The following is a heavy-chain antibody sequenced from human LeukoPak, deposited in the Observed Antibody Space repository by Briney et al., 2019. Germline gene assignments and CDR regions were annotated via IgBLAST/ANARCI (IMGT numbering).Heavy chain of an antibody. CDR1: GFSLSTSGMR. CDR3: ARKTPVKTGPGGSDI. CDR2: IDWDDDK. D-gene: IGHD2-8*02. Sequence: SGPTLVNPTQTLTLTCTFSGFSLSTSGMRVSWIRQPPGKALEWLARIDWDDDKFYSTSLKTRLTISKDTSKNQVVLIMTNMDPVATPPYYWARKTPVKTGPGGSDIWGKGTMVPVSS. J-gene: IGHJ3*02. V-gene: IGHV2-70*04.